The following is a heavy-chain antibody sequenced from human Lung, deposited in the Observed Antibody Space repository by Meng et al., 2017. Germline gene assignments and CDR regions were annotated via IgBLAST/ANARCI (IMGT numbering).Heavy chain of an antibody. CDR2: INHSGST. CDR3: ARGPTTMAHDFDY. J-gene: IGHJ4*02. Sequence: QGQLPQWGAGVLKPSATLSLTCVVSGGSFSDYYCSWIRQPPGKGLEWIGEINHSGSTNYNPSLESRATISVDTSQNNLSLKLSSVTAADSAVYYCARGPTTMAHDFDYWGQGTLVTVSS. D-gene: IGHD4-11*01. CDR1: GGSFSDYY. V-gene: IGHV4-34*01.